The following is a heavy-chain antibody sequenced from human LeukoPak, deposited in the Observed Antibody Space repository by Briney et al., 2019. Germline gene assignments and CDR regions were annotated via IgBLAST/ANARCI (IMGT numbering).Heavy chain of an antibody. J-gene: IGHJ4*02. V-gene: IGHV3-15*01. CDR3: TTVVGAATLRVGY. CDR1: GFTFSNAW. CDR2: IKSKTDGGTT. Sequence: GGSLRLSCAASGFTFSNAWMSWVRQAPGKGLERVGRIKSKTDGGTTDYAAPVKGRFIISRDYSKNTLYLEMKSLKTEDTAVYYCTTVVGAATLRVGYWGQGTLVTVSS. D-gene: IGHD1-26*01.